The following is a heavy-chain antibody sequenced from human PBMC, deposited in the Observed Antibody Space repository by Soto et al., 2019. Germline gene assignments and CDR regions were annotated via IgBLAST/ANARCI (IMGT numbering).Heavy chain of an antibody. V-gene: IGHV4-31*11. J-gene: IGHJ4*02. D-gene: IGHD2-8*01. CDR1: GGSITSRANY. CDR2: IYYSGST. CDR3: ARDNGEMVLDN. Sequence: QVQLRESGPGLVKPSQTLCLICAVSGGSITSRANYWNWIRQHPGKGLEWIGSIYYSGSTYYNPSLNSQLTISVATSRNQFSLKLSSVTAADTAVYYCARDNGEMVLDNWGQGTLVTVSS.